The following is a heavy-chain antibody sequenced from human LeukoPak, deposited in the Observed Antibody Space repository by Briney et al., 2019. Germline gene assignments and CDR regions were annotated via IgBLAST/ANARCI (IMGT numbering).Heavy chain of an antibody. J-gene: IGHJ4*02. CDR2: IYYSGST. CDR3: ARTIGTCSSTTCYPFAFDY. Sequence: SETLSLTCTVSGGSISSYYWSWIRQPPGKGLEWIGYIYYSGSTNYNPSLKSRVTISVDTSKNQFSLRLSSVTAADTAVYYCARTIGTCSSTTCYPFAFDYWGQGTLVTVSS. D-gene: IGHD2-2*01. CDR1: GGSISSYY. V-gene: IGHV4-59*01.